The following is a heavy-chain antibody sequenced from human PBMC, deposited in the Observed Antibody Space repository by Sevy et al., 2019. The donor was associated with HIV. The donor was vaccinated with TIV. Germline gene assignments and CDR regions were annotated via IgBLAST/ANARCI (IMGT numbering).Heavy chain of an antibody. V-gene: IGHV3-7*01. D-gene: IGHD5-18*01. CDR2: INEDGSRL. J-gene: IGHJ4*02. Sequence: GGSLRLSCVASGFTFSDSWMTWVRQAPGKGLERIAFINEDGSRLGYVDSVRGRFTISRENTKNSLYLQMNSLRAEFMAVYFCARDRAYSTLDYWGQGTLVTVSS. CDR3: ARDRAYSTLDY. CDR1: GFTFSDSW.